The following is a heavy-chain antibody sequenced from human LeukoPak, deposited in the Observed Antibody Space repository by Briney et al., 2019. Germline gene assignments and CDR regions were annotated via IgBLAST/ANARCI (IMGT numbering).Heavy chain of an antibody. J-gene: IGHJ4*02. V-gene: IGHV4-59*08. CDR2: IYYSGSA. Sequence: SETLSLTCTVSGGSIYNYYWSWVRQPPGEGLEWIGYIYYSGSANYNPSLKSRVTISVDTSKNQFSLRLTSVTAADTAVYFCATLVSTRYYFDYWGQGTLVTVSS. D-gene: IGHD5/OR15-5a*01. CDR1: GGSIYNYY. CDR3: ATLVSTRYYFDY.